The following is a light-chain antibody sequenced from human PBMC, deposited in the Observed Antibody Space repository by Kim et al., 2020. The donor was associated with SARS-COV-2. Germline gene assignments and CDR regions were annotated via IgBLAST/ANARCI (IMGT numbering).Light chain of an antibody. V-gene: IGKV3-11*01. Sequence: EIVLTQSPATLSLSPGERPTLSYRASRSVSSCLAWYQQKPGQAPRLLIYAASNRATGLPARLSGSGSGTDFTLSISSLEPEDFAVYYCQQGIDWPLTFGGGTKVDIK. CDR1: RSVSSC. J-gene: IGKJ4*01. CDR2: AAS. CDR3: QQGIDWPLT.